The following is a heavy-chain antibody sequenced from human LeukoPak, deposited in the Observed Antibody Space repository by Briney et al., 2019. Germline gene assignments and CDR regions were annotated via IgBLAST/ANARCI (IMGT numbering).Heavy chain of an antibody. Sequence: GGSLRLSCAASGFTFSYYYMSWIRRAPGKGVEWVSYISRSGSNTYYADSVKGRFTISRDNSDNSLYLQMNSLRVEDTAVYYCARQDSGSSPYYYYHGMDVWGQGTTVTVSS. V-gene: IGHV3-11*01. CDR3: ARQDSGSSPYYYYHGMDV. CDR1: GFTFSYYY. D-gene: IGHD1-26*01. CDR2: ISRSGSNT. J-gene: IGHJ6*02.